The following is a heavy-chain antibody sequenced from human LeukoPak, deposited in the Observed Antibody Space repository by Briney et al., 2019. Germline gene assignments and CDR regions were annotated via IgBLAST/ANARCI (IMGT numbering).Heavy chain of an antibody. CDR1: GFTFINYG. CDR3: AKDRDTAMEIEY. J-gene: IGHJ4*02. D-gene: IGHD5-18*01. CDR2: VWYDGSNK. Sequence: PGRSLRLSCAASGFTFINYGMHWVRRAPGKGLGWVAVVWYDGSNKYYADSVKGRFTISRDNSKNTLYLQMNSLRAEDTAVYYCAKDRDTAMEIEYWGQGTLVTVSS. V-gene: IGHV3-33*06.